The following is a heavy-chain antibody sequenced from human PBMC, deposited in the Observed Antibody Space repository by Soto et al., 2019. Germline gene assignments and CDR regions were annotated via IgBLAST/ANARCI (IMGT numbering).Heavy chain of an antibody. D-gene: IGHD2-2*01. CDR3: ARDRGSSAAQIIVVVPAAILGY. Sequence: GASVKVSCKASGYTFTIYGISWVRQAPGQGLEWMGWISAYNGNTNYAQKLQGRVTMTTDTSTSTAYMELRSLRSDDTAVYYCARDRGSSAAQIIVVVPAAILGYWGQGTLVTVSS. V-gene: IGHV1-18*01. CDR1: GYTFTIYG. CDR2: ISAYNGNT. J-gene: IGHJ4*02.